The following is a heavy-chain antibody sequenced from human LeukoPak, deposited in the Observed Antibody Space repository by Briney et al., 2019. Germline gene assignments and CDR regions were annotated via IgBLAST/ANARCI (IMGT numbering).Heavy chain of an antibody. J-gene: IGHJ6*02. CDR2: IYYSGST. CDR1: GGSISSYY. Sequence: SETLSLTCTVSGGSISSYYWSWIRQPPGKGLEWIGYIYYSGSTNYNPSLKSRVTISVDTSKNQFSLKLSSVTAADTAVYYCAREGGLAGHYYGMDVWGQGTTVTVSS. V-gene: IGHV4-59*01. CDR3: AREGGLAGHYYGMDV. D-gene: IGHD1-26*01.